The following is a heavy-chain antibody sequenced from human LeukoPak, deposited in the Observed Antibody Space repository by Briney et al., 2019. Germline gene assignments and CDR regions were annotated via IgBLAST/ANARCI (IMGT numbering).Heavy chain of an antibody. V-gene: IGHV1-69*05. D-gene: IGHD4-17*01. Sequence: SAKVSCKASGGTFSSYAISWVRQAPGQGLEWMGGIIPIFGTANYAQKFQGRVTITTDESTSTAYMELSSLRSEDTAVYYCARVNDYGDYYFDYWGQGTLVTVSS. CDR2: IIPIFGTA. J-gene: IGHJ4*02. CDR1: GGTFSSYA. CDR3: ARVNDYGDYYFDY.